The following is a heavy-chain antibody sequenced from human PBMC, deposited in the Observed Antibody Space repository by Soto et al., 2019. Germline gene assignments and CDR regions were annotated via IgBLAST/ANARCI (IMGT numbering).Heavy chain of an antibody. V-gene: IGHV6-1*01. Sequence: PSQTLSLTCAISGDSVSSNSAAWNWIRQSPSRGLEWLGRTYYRSRWYNDYAVSVKSRITVNPDTSKNQFSLHLNSVTPEDTAVYYCAGTTSPQWYYMYVWDKGTTVTVSS. D-gene: IGHD1-7*01. CDR3: AGTTSPQWYYMYV. J-gene: IGHJ6*03. CDR1: GDSVSSNSAA. CDR2: TYYRSRWYN.